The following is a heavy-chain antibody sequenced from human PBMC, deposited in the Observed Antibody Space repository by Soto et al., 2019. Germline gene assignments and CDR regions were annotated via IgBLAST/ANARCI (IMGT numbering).Heavy chain of an antibody. D-gene: IGHD2-15*01. CDR1: GYGFSSYA. V-gene: IGHV1-69*13. Sequence: FLVKVYRKAFGYGFSSYAISWVRQAPGQGLEWMGGIIPIFGTANYAQKFQGRVTITADESTSTAYMELSSLRSEDTAVYYCARDLSPVVVVAAWRNYYYYYGMDVWGQGTTVTVSS. CDR2: IIPIFGTA. CDR3: ARDLSPVVVVAAWRNYYYYYGMDV. J-gene: IGHJ6*02.